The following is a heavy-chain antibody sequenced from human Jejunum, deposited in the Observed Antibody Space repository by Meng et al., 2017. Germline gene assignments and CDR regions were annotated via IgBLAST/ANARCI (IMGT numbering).Heavy chain of an antibody. Sequence: QVQLQESGPGLGRPSGTLTLTCSVSGDSSSSNNRWTWVRQPPGRGLEWIGEIYHSGDTNYNPSLTSPVTISVDKSKNQFTLRLNSVTAADTAIYYCARDWGCRDGYCFSGLLEFWGQGILVTVSS. CDR3: ARDWGCRDGYCFSGLLEF. J-gene: IGHJ4*02. D-gene: IGHD2-15*01. CDR2: IYHSGDT. CDR1: GDSSSSNNR. V-gene: IGHV4-4*02.